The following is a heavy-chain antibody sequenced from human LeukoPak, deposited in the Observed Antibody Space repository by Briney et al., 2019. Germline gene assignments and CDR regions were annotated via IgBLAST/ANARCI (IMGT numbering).Heavy chain of an antibody. Sequence: ASVKVSCKASGYTFTNYGVSWVRQAPGQGLEWMGWINTNTGNPTYAQGFTGRFVFSLDTSVSTAYLQISSLKAEDTAVYYCAREGILTGYTVDYWGQGTLVTVSS. CDR2: INTNTGNP. V-gene: IGHV7-4-1*02. D-gene: IGHD3-9*01. CDR1: GYTFTNYG. CDR3: AREGILTGYTVDY. J-gene: IGHJ4*02.